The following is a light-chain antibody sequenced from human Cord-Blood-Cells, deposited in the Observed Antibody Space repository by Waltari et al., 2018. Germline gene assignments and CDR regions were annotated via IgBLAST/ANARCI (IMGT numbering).Light chain of an antibody. CDR2: DVS. V-gene: IGLV2-14*01. CDR3: SSYTSSSTLV. Sequence: QSALTQPASVSGSPGQSITISCPGTSSDVGGYNYVSWYQPHPGKAPKLIIDDVSNRPSGVSNLFSGSKSGNTASLTISGLQAEDEADYYCSSYTSSSTLVFGGGTKLTVL. J-gene: IGLJ3*02. CDR1: SSDVGGYNY.